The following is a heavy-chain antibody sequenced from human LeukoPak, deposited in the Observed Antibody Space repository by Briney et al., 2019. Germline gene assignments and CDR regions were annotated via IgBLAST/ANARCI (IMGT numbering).Heavy chain of an antibody. J-gene: IGHJ4*02. Sequence: PGGSLRLSCAASGFTFSSYGMHWVRQAPGKGLEWVAVISYDGSNKYYADSVKGRFTISRDNSKNTLYLQMNSLRAEDTAVYYCAKDLTAAAARGPFIFDYWGQGTLVTVSS. D-gene: IGHD6-13*01. CDR1: GFTFSSYG. CDR3: AKDLTAAAARGPFIFDY. V-gene: IGHV3-30*18. CDR2: ISYDGSNK.